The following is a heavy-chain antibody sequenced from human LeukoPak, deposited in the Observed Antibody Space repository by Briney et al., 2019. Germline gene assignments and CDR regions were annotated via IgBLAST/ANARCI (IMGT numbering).Heavy chain of an antibody. D-gene: IGHD2/OR15-2a*01. V-gene: IGHV3-30*18. Sequence: PGGSLRLSCAASGFTFSNAWMNWVRQAPGKGLEWVAVISYDGSNKYYADSVKGRFTISRDNSKNTLYLQMNSLRAEDTAVYYCAKSLFLWGQGTLVTVSS. CDR1: GFTFSNAW. CDR2: ISYDGSNK. CDR3: AKSLFL. J-gene: IGHJ4*02.